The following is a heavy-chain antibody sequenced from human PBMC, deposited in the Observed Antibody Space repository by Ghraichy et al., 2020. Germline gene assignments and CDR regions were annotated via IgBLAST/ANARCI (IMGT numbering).Heavy chain of an antibody. CDR3: ARWDWFRFSGMDV. D-gene: IGHD3/OR15-3a*01. V-gene: IGHV3-74*03. J-gene: IGHJ6*02. CDR1: GFTFNTYW. Sequence: GGSLRLSCVASGFTFNTYWMHWVRRAPGAGPVWVAQINNDGSTTAYAESVRGRFAISRDNAKNTVYLEVNNLRVEDTAVYYCARWDWFRFSGMDVWGQGTTVTVSS. CDR2: INNDGSTT.